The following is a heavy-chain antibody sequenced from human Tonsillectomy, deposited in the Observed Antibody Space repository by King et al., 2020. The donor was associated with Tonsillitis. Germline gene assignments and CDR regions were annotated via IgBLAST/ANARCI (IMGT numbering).Heavy chain of an antibody. CDR3: AKVVSTAMVYYFDY. CDR1: GFTFSSSA. J-gene: IGHJ4*02. V-gene: IGHV3-23*04. D-gene: IGHD5-18*01. Sequence: VQLVESGGGLVQPGGSLRLSCAASGFTFSSSAMAWVRQAPGKGLEWVSGISGSGGSTYYADSVKGRFTISRENSKNTLYLQMNILGAEDTAPYYCAKVVSTAMVYYFDYWGQGTLVTVSS. CDR2: ISGSGGST.